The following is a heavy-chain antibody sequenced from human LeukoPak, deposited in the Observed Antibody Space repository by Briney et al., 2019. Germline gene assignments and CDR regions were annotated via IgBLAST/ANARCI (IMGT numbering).Heavy chain of an antibody. CDR3: AKRDYGELSGGHFDY. Sequence: GGSLRLSCAASGFTFSSYAMSWVRQAPGKGLEWVSAVSGSGGSTYYADSVKGRFTISRDISRNTLYLQMNSLRAEDTAVYYCAKRDYGELSGGHFDYWGQGTLVTVSS. D-gene: IGHD4-17*01. CDR1: GFTFSSYA. J-gene: IGHJ4*02. CDR2: VSGSGGST. V-gene: IGHV3-23*01.